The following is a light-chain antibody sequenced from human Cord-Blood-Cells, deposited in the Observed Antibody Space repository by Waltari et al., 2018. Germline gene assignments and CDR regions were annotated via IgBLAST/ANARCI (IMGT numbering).Light chain of an antibody. CDR1: SSNIGSNT. Sequence: QSVLTQPPSASGTPGQRVTISCSGSSSNIGSNTVNWYQQLPGTAPKLLNYSNNQRPSGFPDRFSGSKSGTSASLAISGLQSEDEADYYCAAWDDSLNGWVFGGGTKLTVL. CDR3: AAWDDSLNGWV. J-gene: IGLJ3*02. V-gene: IGLV1-44*01. CDR2: SNN.